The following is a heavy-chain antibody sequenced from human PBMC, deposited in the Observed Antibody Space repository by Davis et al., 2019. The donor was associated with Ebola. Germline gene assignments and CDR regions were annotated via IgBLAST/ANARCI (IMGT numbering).Heavy chain of an antibody. CDR3: TTQWLVLFARDY. V-gene: IGHV3-73*01. CDR2: IRSKANSYAT. Sequence: PGGSLRLSCAASGFTFSRSAMHWVRQASGKGLEWVGRIRSKANSYATAYAASVKGRFTISRDDSKNTAYLQMNSLKTEDTAVYYCTTQWLVLFARDYWGQGTLVTVSS. J-gene: IGHJ4*02. D-gene: IGHD6-19*01. CDR1: GFTFSRSA.